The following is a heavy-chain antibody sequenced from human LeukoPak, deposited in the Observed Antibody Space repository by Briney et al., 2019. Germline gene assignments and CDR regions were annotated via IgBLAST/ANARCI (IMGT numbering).Heavy chain of an antibody. D-gene: IGHD3-9*01. CDR1: GYTFTGYY. CDR2: INPNSGGT. V-gene: IGHV1-2*02. CDR3: ARDRGILTGYYAFDI. Sequence: GASVKVSCKASGYTFTGYYMHWVRQAPGQGLEWMGWINPNSGGTNYAQKFQGRVTMTRDTSISTAYTELSRLRSDDTAVYYCARDRGILTGYYAFDIWGQGTMVTVSS. J-gene: IGHJ3*02.